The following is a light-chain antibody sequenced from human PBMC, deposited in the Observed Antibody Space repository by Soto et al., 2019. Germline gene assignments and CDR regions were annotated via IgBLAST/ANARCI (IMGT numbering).Light chain of an antibody. CDR1: QDVSIF. Sequence: EILLAQSPATLSLSPGERATLSCKASQDVSIFLAWYQQKPGKAPRLLIHDASNRATGVPAMFSGSGSGRDFTLTITSLEPEDFAVYYCQQRSTWLYTFGQGTKLEV. V-gene: IGKV3-11*02. J-gene: IGKJ2*01. CDR2: DAS. CDR3: QQRSTWLYT.